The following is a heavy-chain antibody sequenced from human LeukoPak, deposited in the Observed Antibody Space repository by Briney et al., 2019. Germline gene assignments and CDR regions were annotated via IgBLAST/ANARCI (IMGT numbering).Heavy chain of an antibody. CDR2: IIPIFGTA. V-gene: IGHV1-69*13. CDR1: RGTFSRYA. Sequence: ASVKVSCQASRGTFSRYALSWLRPPPGQGLAWVGGIIPIFGTANYAQKFQGRVTITADESTSTAYMEMSSLRSEDTAVYYCARARRSSGWYAADYWGQGTLVTVSS. J-gene: IGHJ4*02. D-gene: IGHD6-19*01. CDR3: ARARRSSGWYAADY.